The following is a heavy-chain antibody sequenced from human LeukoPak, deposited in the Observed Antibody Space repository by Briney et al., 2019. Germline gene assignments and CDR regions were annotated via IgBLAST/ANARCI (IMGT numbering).Heavy chain of an antibody. CDR2: IYYSGST. V-gene: IGHV4-59*01. CDR3: ARGLRPDAFDI. Sequence: SETLSLTCTVSGGSISSYYRSWIRQPPGKGLEWIGYIYYSGSTNYNPSLKSRVTISVDTSKNQFSLKLSSVTAADTAVYYCARGLRPDAFDIWGQGTMVTVSS. J-gene: IGHJ3*02. D-gene: IGHD3-16*01. CDR1: GGSISSYY.